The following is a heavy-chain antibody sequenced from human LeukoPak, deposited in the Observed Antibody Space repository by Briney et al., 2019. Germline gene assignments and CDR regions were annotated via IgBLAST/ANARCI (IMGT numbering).Heavy chain of an antibody. D-gene: IGHD6-19*01. CDR2: INWNGGST. CDR3: ARGNRYSSGWGYALDP. Sequence: PGGSLRLSCAASGFTFDDYGMSWVRQAPRKGLEWVSGINWNGGSTGYADSVKGRFTISRDNVKNSLYLQMNSLRAVDTALYYCARGNRYSSGWGYALDPWGQGTLVTVSS. CDR1: GFTFDDYG. J-gene: IGHJ5*02. V-gene: IGHV3-20*04.